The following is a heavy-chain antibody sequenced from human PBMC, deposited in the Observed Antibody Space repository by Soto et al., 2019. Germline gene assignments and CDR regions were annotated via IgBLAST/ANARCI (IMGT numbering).Heavy chain of an antibody. Sequence: SETLALTCTVPGSSISSGVAYWSWIGQYPGKDLEWIGYTHYSGTTYDNPSLKSRVTISLDTSENQFSLKLISVTAADTAVYYCASSITILGRVDYWGQGTLVTVSS. J-gene: IGHJ4*02. CDR2: THYSGTT. D-gene: IGHD3-9*01. V-gene: IGHV4-31*03. CDR3: ASSITILGRVDY. CDR1: GSSISSGVAY.